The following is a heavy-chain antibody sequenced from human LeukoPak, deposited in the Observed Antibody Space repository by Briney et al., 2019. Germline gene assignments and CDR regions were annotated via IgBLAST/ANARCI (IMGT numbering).Heavy chain of an antibody. D-gene: IGHD1-26*01. V-gene: IGHV3-30-3*01. CDR3: ARSKVVGATLHYYYYGMDV. CDR1: GFTFSSYA. Sequence: PGGSLRLSCAASGFTFSSYAMHWVRQAPGKGLEWVAVISYDGSNKYYADSVKGRFTISRDNSKNTLYLQMNSLRAEDTALYHCARSKVVGATLHYYYYGMDVWGQGTTVTVSS. CDR2: ISYDGSNK. J-gene: IGHJ6*02.